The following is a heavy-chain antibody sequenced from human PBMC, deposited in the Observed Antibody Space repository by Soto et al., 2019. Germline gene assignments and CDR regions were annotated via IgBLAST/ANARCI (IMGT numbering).Heavy chain of an antibody. CDR1: GYTFKSYA. CDR2: INAGNGNT. J-gene: IGHJ4*02. CDR3: ARSFVVRGVFTFDY. D-gene: IGHD3-10*01. Sequence: QVQLVQSGAEVKKPGSSVKVSCKASGYTFKSYAMHWVRQAPGQRLEWMGWINAGNGNTKYSQKFQGRVTITRDTSASTAYMELSSLRSEDTAVYYCARSFVVRGVFTFDYWGQGTVVTVSS. V-gene: IGHV1-3*01.